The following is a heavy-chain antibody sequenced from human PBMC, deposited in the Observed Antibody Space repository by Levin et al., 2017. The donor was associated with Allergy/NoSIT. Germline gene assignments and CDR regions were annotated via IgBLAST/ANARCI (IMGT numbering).Heavy chain of an antibody. J-gene: IGHJ5*02. Sequence: PTGGSLRLSCAASGLTFTSHWMHWVRQAPGKGLVWVSRIDTDGSGATYADSVKGRFTISRDNARNTVYLEMNSLRAEDTAVYYCVRDRPHNWFDPWGQGTLVTVTS. CDR2: IDTDGSGA. V-gene: IGHV3-74*01. CDR1: GLTFTSHW. CDR3: VRDRPHNWFDP.